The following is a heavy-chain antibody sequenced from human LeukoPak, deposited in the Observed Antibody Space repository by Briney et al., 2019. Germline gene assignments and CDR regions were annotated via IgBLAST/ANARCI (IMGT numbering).Heavy chain of an antibody. J-gene: IGHJ6*02. V-gene: IGHV3-53*01. Sequence: GSLRLSCAASGFAVSSNYMSWVRQAPGKGLEWVSVIYSGGSTYYADSVKGRFTISRDNSKNTLYLQMNSLRAEDTAVYYCARDSTSEGYYYYGMDVWGQGTTVTVSS. CDR2: IYSGGST. CDR1: GFAVSSNY. CDR3: ARDSTSEGYYYYGMDV. D-gene: IGHD2-2*01.